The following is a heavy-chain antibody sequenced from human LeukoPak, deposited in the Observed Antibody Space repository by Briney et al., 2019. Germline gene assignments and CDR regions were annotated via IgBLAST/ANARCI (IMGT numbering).Heavy chain of an antibody. Sequence: GGSLRLSCAASGFTFDDYAMPWVRQAPGKGLEWVSGISWNSGSIGYADSVKGRFTISRDNSKNTLYLQMNSLRAEDTAVYYCAKDEGYSYGGHFDYWGQGTLVTVSS. CDR1: GFTFDDYA. J-gene: IGHJ4*02. D-gene: IGHD5-18*01. CDR2: ISWNSGSI. CDR3: AKDEGYSYGGHFDY. V-gene: IGHV3-9*01.